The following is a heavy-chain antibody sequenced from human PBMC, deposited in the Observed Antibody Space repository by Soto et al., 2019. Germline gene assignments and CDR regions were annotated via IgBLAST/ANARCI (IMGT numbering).Heavy chain of an antibody. V-gene: IGHV1-8*01. CDR1: GYTFTSYD. J-gene: IGHJ6*03. Sequence: ASVKVSCKASGYTFTSYDINWVRQATGQGLEWMGWMNPNSGNTGYAQKFQGRVTMTRNTSISTAYMELSSLRSEDTAVYYCARXLYGDFLGYYYYMDVWGKGTTVTVSS. D-gene: IGHD4-17*01. CDR3: ARXLYGDFLGYYYYMDV. CDR2: MNPNSGNT.